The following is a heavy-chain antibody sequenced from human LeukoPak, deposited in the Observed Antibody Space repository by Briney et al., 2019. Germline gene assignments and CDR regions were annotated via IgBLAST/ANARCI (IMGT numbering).Heavy chain of an antibody. D-gene: IGHD2-21*01. CDR1: GDIFTGYN. V-gene: IGHV1-2*02. Sequence: ASVKVSCKPSGDIFTGYNLRWVRQAPGQGPEWMGWINPSSGATTYTQKLQGRVTMTRDTSISTAYMELTWLRSDDTAVYYCARGLAYCGRGRSCGRCDVVLFWGEGKTVTVSS. CDR2: INPSSGAT. CDR3: ARGLAYCGRGRSCGRCDVVLF. J-gene: IGHJ6*01.